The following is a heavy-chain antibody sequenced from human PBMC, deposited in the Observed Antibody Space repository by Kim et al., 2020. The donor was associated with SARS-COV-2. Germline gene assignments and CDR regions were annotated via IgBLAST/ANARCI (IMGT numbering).Heavy chain of an antibody. CDR1: GYTFTSYY. V-gene: IGHV1-46*01. D-gene: IGHD3-22*01. CDR3: ARDDNYYDSSGYRDYYFDY. Sequence: ASVKVSCKASGYTFTSYYMHWVRQAPGQGLEWMGIINPSGGSTSYAQKFQGRVTMTRDTSTSTVYMELSSLRSEDTAVYYCARDDNYYDSSGYRDYYFDYWGQGTLVTVSS. CDR2: INPSGGST. J-gene: IGHJ4*02.